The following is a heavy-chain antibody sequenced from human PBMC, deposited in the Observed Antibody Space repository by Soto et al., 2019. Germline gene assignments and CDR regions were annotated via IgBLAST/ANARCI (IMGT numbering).Heavy chain of an antibody. CDR2: ISSSGSTI. J-gene: IGHJ5*02. Sequence: GGSLRLSCAASGFTFSSYEMNWVRQAPGKGLEWVSYISSSGSTIYYADSVKGRFTISRDNAKNSLYLQMNSLRAEDTAVYYCARSIAYCSSTSCYSAWFDPWGQGTLVTVSS. D-gene: IGHD2-2*01. CDR1: GFTFSSYE. V-gene: IGHV3-48*03. CDR3: ARSIAYCSSTSCYSAWFDP.